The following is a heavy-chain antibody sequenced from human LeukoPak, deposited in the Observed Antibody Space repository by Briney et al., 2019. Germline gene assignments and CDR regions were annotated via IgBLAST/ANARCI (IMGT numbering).Heavy chain of an antibody. CDR2: INHSGST. CDR3: ARGLRLRYFDWLLNDAFDI. V-gene: IGHV4-34*01. CDR1: GGSFSGYY. D-gene: IGHD3-9*01. J-gene: IGHJ3*02. Sequence: SETLSLTCAVYGGSFSGYYWSWIRQPPGKGLEWIGEINHSGSTNYNPSLKSRVTISVDTFKNQFSLKLSSVTAADTAVYYCARGLRLRYFDWLLNDAFDIWGQGTMVTVSS.